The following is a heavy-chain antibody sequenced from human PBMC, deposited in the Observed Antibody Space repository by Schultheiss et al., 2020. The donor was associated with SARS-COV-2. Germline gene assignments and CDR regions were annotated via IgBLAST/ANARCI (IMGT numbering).Heavy chain of an antibody. V-gene: IGHV3-48*04. Sequence: GGSLRLSCAASGFTFSSYWMSWVRQAPGKGLEWVSYISSSGSTIYYADSVKGRFTISRDNAKNSLYLQMNSLRAEDTAVYYCAGSDSSTYYYYGMDVWGQGTTVTVSS. J-gene: IGHJ6*02. CDR1: GFTFSSYW. CDR3: AGSDSSTYYYYGMDV. CDR2: ISSSGSTI. D-gene: IGHD6-13*01.